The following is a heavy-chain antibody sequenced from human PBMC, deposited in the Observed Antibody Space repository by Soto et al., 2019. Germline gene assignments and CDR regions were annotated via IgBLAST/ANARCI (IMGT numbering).Heavy chain of an antibody. Sequence: SETLSLTCAVSGGSISSGGYSWSWIRQPPGKGLEWIGYIYHSGSTYYNPSLKSRVTISVDRSKNQFSLKLSSVTAADTAVYCCDRGTYYGGNSNFDYGGEGNLVTVSS. CDR2: IYHSGST. CDR1: GGSISSGGYS. CDR3: DRGTYYGGNSNFDY. V-gene: IGHV4-30-2*01. D-gene: IGHD3-22*01. J-gene: IGHJ4*02.